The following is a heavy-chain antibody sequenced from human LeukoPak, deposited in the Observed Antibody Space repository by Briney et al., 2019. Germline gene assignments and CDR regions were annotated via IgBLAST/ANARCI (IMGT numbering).Heavy chain of an antibody. D-gene: IGHD6-13*01. CDR2: IYYSGST. CDR3: ARHAGTDSSSYYYFDH. V-gene: IGHV4-59*08. Sequence: SETLSLTCTVSGVSITSYYWSWIRQPPGKGLEWIGYIYYSGSTNYSPSLKSRVTISVDTSRNQFSLKLSSVTAADTAVYYCARHAGTDSSSYYYFDHWGQGTLVTVSS. J-gene: IGHJ4*02. CDR1: GVSITSYY.